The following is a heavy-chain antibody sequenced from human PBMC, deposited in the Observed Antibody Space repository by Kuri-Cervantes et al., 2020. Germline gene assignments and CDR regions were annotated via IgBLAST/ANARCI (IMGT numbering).Heavy chain of an antibody. CDR3: AKGSGGWSFDF. V-gene: IGHV3-48*01. J-gene: IGHJ3*01. CDR1: GFTFGTYT. D-gene: IGHD2-15*01. CDR2: ISGSSSTI. Sequence: GGSLRLSCAASGFTFGTYTMNWVRQAPGKGLEWVSCISGSSSTIYYADSVRGRFTISRDNARNSLYLQMNSLRAEDTAIYYCAKGSGGWSFDFRGQGTMVTVSS.